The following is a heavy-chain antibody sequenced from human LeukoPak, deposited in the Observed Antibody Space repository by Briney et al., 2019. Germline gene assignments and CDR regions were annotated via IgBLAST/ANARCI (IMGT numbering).Heavy chain of an antibody. D-gene: IGHD3-10*01. Sequence: GESLQISCKGSGYHFTSYWIGWGRPVPGKGLEWMGIIYPGDSDTRYSPSFQGQVTISADKSISTAYLQWSSLKASDTAMYYCARGRDYYGSGSYYFNWFDPWGQGTLVTVSS. CDR2: IYPGDSDT. V-gene: IGHV5-51*01. CDR1: GYHFTSYW. J-gene: IGHJ5*02. CDR3: ARGRDYYGSGSYYFNWFDP.